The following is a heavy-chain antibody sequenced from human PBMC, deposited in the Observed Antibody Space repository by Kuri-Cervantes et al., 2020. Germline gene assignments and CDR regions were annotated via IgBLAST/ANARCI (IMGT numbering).Heavy chain of an antibody. CDR2: MNPNSGNT. Sequence: ASVKVSCKASGYTFTSYDINWVRRATGQGLEWMGWMNPNSGNTGYAQKLQGRVTMTTDTSTSTAYMELNSLRSDDTAMYYCATEGTSHSIGAADGVFDYWGQGTLVTVSS. V-gene: IGHV1-8*01. D-gene: IGHD1-14*01. CDR3: ATEGTSHSIGAADGVFDY. CDR1: GYTFTSYD. J-gene: IGHJ4*02.